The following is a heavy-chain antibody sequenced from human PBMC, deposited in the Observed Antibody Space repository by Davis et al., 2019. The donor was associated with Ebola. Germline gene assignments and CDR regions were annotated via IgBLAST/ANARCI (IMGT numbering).Heavy chain of an antibody. CDR1: GYTFTTYG. CDR3: ARGGLNGGFDY. V-gene: IGHV1-18*04. Sequence: ASVKVSCKSSGYTFTTYGITWVRQAPGQGLEWMGWISAYSGNTNYAQKLQGRVTMTTDTSTGTAYMELRSLRSDDTAVYYCARGGLNGGFDYWGQGTLVTVSS. CDR2: ISAYSGNT. J-gene: IGHJ4*02. D-gene: IGHD4-23*01.